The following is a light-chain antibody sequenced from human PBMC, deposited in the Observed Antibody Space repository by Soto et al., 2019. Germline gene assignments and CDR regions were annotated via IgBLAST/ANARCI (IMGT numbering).Light chain of an antibody. J-gene: IGKJ4*01. Sequence: EIVLTQSPGTLSLSPGERATLSCRASQSITNSFLAWYQQKPGQAPRLLIYAASSRATGIPDRFSGHGFGTDFTLTISRLEPDDFAVYYCHQYCTSPSTFGGGAKVEIK. CDR3: HQYCTSPST. CDR1: QSITNSF. V-gene: IGKV3-20*01. CDR2: AAS.